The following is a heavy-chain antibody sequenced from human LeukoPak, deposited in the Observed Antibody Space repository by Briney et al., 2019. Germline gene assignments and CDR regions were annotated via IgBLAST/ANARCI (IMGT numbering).Heavy chain of an antibody. J-gene: IGHJ4*02. Sequence: SETLSLTCTVSGYSISSGYYWGWIRQPPGKGLEWIGSIYHSGSTYYNPSLKSRVTISVDTSKNQFSLKLSSVTAADTAVYYCARDHVGDYYGSGSYYYFDYWGQGTLVTVSS. CDR3: ARDHVGDYYGSGSYYYFDY. V-gene: IGHV4-38-2*02. CDR2: IYHSGST. CDR1: GYSISSGYY. D-gene: IGHD3-10*01.